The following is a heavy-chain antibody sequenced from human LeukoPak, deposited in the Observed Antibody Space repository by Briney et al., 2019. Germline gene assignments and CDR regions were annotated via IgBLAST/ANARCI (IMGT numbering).Heavy chain of an antibody. CDR1: GFTFSNYA. CDR2: ITGSGDKT. V-gene: IGHV3-23*01. CDR3: AKKAGHRSSWYFDY. J-gene: IGHJ4*02. D-gene: IGHD6-13*01. Sequence: GGSLRLSCEASGFTFSNYAMHWVRQAPGKGLEWVSAITGSGDKTYYADSVKGRFTVSRDNSKDTVYLQINSLRADDTAVYYCAKKAGHRSSWYFDYWGQGTLVTVSS.